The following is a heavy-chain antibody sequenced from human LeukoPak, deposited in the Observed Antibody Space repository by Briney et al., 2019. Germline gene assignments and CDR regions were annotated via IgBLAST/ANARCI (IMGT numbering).Heavy chain of an antibody. CDR1: GFTFSSYG. V-gene: IGHV3-23*01. J-gene: IGHJ4*02. Sequence: GGSLRLSCAASGFTFSSYGMHWVRQAPGKGLEWVPAISGSGGSTYYADSVKGRFTISRDNSKNTLYLQMNSLRAEDTAVYYCAKEPYYYDSSGYYPYWGQGTLVTVSS. D-gene: IGHD3-22*01. CDR2: ISGSGGST. CDR3: AKEPYYYDSSGYYPY.